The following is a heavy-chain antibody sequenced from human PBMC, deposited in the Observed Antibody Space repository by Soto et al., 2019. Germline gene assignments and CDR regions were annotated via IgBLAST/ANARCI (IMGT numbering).Heavy chain of an antibody. J-gene: IGHJ3*01. CDR2: ISGGGGRA. D-gene: IGHD6-19*01. V-gene: IGHV3-23*01. CDR3: VREGSGWNSRGSFDF. Sequence: EVQLLESGGGLVGPGGCLRLSCAASGFTFSNYAMKWVRQAPGKGLDCVSVISGGGGRAYDADSVQGRFTISRDNSKNTLYMQMNSLRDEDTAIYYCVREGSGWNSRGSFDFWGRGTMVTVTS. CDR1: GFTFSNYA.